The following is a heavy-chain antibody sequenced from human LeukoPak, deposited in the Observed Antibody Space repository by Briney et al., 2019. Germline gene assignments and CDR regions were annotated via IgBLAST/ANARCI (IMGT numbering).Heavy chain of an antibody. CDR1: GYTFTSYY. CDR2: INPSGGST. CDR3: ARVVVGATTHFDY. V-gene: IGHV1-46*01. D-gene: IGHD1-26*01. J-gene: IGHJ4*02. Sequence: ASVRVSCTASGYTFTSYYMHWVRQAPGQGLEWMGIINPSGGSTSYAQKFQGRVTMTRDTSTSTVYMELSSLRSEDTAVYYCARVVVGATTHFDYWAREPWSPSPQ.